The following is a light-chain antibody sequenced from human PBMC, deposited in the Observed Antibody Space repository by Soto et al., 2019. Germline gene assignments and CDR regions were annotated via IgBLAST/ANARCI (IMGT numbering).Light chain of an antibody. CDR2: EVR. CDR3: SSYTRSSSVL. J-gene: IGLJ2*01. CDR1: SGDVGYYNY. V-gene: IGLV2-14*01. Sequence: QSALTQPASVSGSPGQSITISCTGTSGDVGYYNYVSWYQQHPGKAPKVLIYEVRNRPSGASSRFSGSKSGNTAFLTISGLQPEDEADYYCSSYTRSSSVLFGGGTKVTVL.